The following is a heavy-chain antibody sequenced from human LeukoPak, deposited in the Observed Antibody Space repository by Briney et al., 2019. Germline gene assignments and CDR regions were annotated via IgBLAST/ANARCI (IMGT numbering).Heavy chain of an antibody. Sequence: PGGSLRLSCAASGFTFSSYAMSWARQAPGKGPEWVSAISGSGGSTYYADSVKGRFTISRDNSKNTLYLQMNSLRAEDTAVYYCAKDPNYYDSSGYYHGGDYFDYWGQGTLVTVSS. J-gene: IGHJ4*02. CDR1: GFTFSSYA. D-gene: IGHD3-22*01. V-gene: IGHV3-23*01. CDR3: AKDPNYYDSSGYYHGGDYFDY. CDR2: ISGSGGST.